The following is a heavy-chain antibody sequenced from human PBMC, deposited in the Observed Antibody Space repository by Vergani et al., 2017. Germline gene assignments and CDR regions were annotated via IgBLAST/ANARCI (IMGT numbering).Heavy chain of an antibody. J-gene: IGHJ3*02. V-gene: IGHV3-49*03. D-gene: IGHD3-10*01. Sequence: EVQLVESGGDLVQPGRSLRLSCTASGFTFGYYAMDWFRQAPGKGLEWVGGIRSKAYGKATIYSASVKGRFTILSDDSKSIAYLQMNNLQTEDTAMYYCVRDQVTMLRGSDALDIWGQGTMVTVCS. CDR3: VRDQVTMLRGSDALDI. CDR2: IRSKAYGKAT. CDR1: GFTFGYYA.